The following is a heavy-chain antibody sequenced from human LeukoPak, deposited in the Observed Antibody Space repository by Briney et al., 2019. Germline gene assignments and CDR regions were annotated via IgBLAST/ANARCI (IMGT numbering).Heavy chain of an antibody. Sequence: TSETLSLTWTVSGGSISYYFWSLIRKPPGKGLEWIGNNYYSWGTNYNPSLQSRATISVDTSNNQFSLKLTSVTAADTAVYYCARGGGWTGARKDFDYWGQGTLVTVSS. V-gene: IGHV4-59*12. J-gene: IGHJ4*02. CDR1: GGSISYYF. CDR2: NYYSWGT. D-gene: IGHD3/OR15-3a*01. CDR3: ARGGGWTGARKDFDY.